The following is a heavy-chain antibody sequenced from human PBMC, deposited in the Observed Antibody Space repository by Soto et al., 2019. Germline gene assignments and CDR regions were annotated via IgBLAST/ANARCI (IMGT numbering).Heavy chain of an antibody. Sequence: GGSLRLSCAASGFTFSNAWMNWVRQAPGKGLEWVGFIRSKAYGGTTEYAASVKGRFTISRDDSKSIAYLQMNSLKTEDTAVYYCTRGGVAAAPQFDPWGQGTLVTV. CDR3: TRGGVAAAPQFDP. D-gene: IGHD6-13*01. J-gene: IGHJ5*02. CDR1: GFTFSNAW. V-gene: IGHV3-49*04. CDR2: IRSKAYGGTT.